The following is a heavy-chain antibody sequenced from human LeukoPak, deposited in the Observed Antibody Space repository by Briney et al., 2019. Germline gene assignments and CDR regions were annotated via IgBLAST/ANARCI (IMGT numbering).Heavy chain of an antibody. Sequence: WVSVKVSCTASGYTFTSYAMHWVRQAPGQRLEWMGWINAGNGNTKYSQKFQGRVTITRDTSASTAYMELSSLRSEDTAVYYCARDPCSGGSCYIHPFDYWGQGTLVTVSS. CDR1: GYTFTSYA. J-gene: IGHJ4*02. CDR3: ARDPCSGGSCYIHPFDY. V-gene: IGHV1-3*01. D-gene: IGHD2-15*01. CDR2: INAGNGNT.